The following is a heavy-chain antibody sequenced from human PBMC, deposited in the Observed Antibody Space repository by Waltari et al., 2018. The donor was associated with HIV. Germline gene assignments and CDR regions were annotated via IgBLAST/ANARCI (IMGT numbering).Heavy chain of an antibody. CDR3: ARDLSSSSYYYYYYGMDV. J-gene: IGHJ6*02. D-gene: IGHD6-6*01. CDR1: GYTFTSYY. V-gene: IGHV1-46*01. Sequence: QVQLVQSGAEVKKPGASVKVSCKASGYTFTSYYMHWVRQAPGQGLEWMGIINPSGGSTSYAQKCQGRVTMTRDTSTSTVYMELSSLRSEDTAVYYCARDLSSSSYYYYYYGMDVWGQGTTVTVSS. CDR2: INPSGGST.